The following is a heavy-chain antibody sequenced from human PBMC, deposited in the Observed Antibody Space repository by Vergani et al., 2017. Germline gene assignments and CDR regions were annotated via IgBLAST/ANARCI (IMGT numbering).Heavy chain of an antibody. Sequence: VQLVESGGGLVKPEGSLSLSCAASGFTFSIYEMTWVRKAPGKGLEWVGFIRSKAYGGTTEYAASVKGRFTISRDDSKSIAYLQMNSLKTEDTAVYYCTRVGGVRFEMDVWGQGTTVTVSS. V-gene: IGHV3-49*04. CDR2: IRSKAYGGTT. CDR1: GFTFSIYE. J-gene: IGHJ6*02. CDR3: TRVGGVRFEMDV. D-gene: IGHD3-3*01.